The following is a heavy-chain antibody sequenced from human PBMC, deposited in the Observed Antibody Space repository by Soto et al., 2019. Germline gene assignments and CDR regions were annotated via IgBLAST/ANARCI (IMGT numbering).Heavy chain of an antibody. CDR3: AKDIGGWQRTGSPTY. Sequence: EVQLVESGGGLVQPGRSLRLSCAASGFTFDDYAMHWVRQAPGKGLEWVSGISWNSGSIGYADSVKGRFTISRDNAKNSLYLQMNSLRAEDKALYYCAKDIGGWQRTGSPTYWGQGTLVTVSS. V-gene: IGHV3-9*01. CDR2: ISWNSGSI. D-gene: IGHD5-12*01. CDR1: GFTFDDYA. J-gene: IGHJ4*02.